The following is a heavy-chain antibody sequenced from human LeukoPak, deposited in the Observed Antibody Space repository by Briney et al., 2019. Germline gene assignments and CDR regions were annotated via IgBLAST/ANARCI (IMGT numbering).Heavy chain of an antibody. Sequence: GSLRLSCAASGFTFSSYAMSWVRQAPGKRLEWVSAISGSGGSTYYADSVKGRFTISRDNSKNTLYLQMNSLRAEDTAVYYCAKSSSRYYDSSGQYTDYWGQGTLVTVSS. CDR3: AKSSSRYYDSSGQYTDY. CDR1: GFTFSSYA. D-gene: IGHD3-22*01. CDR2: ISGSGGST. J-gene: IGHJ4*02. V-gene: IGHV3-23*01.